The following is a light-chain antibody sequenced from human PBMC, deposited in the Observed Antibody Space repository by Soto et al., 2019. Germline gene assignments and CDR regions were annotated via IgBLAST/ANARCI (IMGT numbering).Light chain of an antibody. J-gene: IGLJ1*01. Sequence: QSALTQPRSVSGSPGQSVSISCTGTSSDVGRYSYVSWYQQHPGKAPKLMIYDVSERPSGVPDRFSDSKSGNTAALTISGLQAEDEADYYCCSYAGTYTGVFGTGTKLTVL. CDR2: DVS. V-gene: IGLV2-11*01. CDR1: SSDVGRYSY. CDR3: CSYAGTYTGV.